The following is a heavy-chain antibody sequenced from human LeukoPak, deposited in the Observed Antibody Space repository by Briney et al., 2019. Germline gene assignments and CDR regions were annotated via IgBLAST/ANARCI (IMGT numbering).Heavy chain of an antibody. V-gene: IGHV3-23*01. J-gene: IGHJ6*02. CDR1: GFTFSSYW. Sequence: GGSLRLSCAASGFTFSSYWMSWVRQAPGKGLEWVSAISGSGGSTYYADSVKGRFTISRDNSKNTLYLQMNSLRAEDTAVYYCAKGALYSSGSHYYYGMDVWGQGTTVTVSS. CDR3: AKGALYSSGSHYYYGMDV. D-gene: IGHD6-19*01. CDR2: ISGSGGST.